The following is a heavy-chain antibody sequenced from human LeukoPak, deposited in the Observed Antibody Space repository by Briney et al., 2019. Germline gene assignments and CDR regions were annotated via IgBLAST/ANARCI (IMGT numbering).Heavy chain of an antibody. D-gene: IGHD2-2*01. V-gene: IGHV4-38-2*02. CDR2: MHPTGVS. CDR1: GYSISIGFH. J-gene: IGHJ6*03. CDR3: ARRGYQPPHYYVDV. Sequence: TSETLSLTCSVSGYSISIGFHWGWIRQSPGKGLEWLGTMHPTGVSFYHPSLKIRVTVSLETSKNQFSLKLISVTAADTAVYYCARRGYQPPHYYVDVWGKGTAVTVSS.